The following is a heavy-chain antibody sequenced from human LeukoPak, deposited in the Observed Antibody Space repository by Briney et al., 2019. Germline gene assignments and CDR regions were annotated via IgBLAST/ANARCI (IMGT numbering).Heavy chain of an antibody. J-gene: IGHJ4*02. CDR3: ARARDPEDYYFEY. D-gene: IGHD2-21*02. V-gene: IGHV3-33*01. Sequence: GGSLRLSCATSGFTFSGFGMHWVRQAPGKGLEWVAVIWYDGRIKYYADSVEGRFTISRDNSKNTLYLQMNSLRAEDTAVYYCARARDPEDYYFEYWGQGTLVTVSS. CDR1: GFTFSGFG. CDR2: IWYDGRIK.